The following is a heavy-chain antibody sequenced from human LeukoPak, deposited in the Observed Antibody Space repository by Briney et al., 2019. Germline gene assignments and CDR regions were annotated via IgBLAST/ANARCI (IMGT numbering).Heavy chain of an antibody. CDR1: GYILTSYW. V-gene: IGHV5-51*01. D-gene: IGHD1-20*01. J-gene: IGHJ4*02. Sequence: KPGESLEISCKASGYILTSYWIGWVRQMPGKGLEWMGFIYPGDSDTRYSPSFQGQVTISADKSISTAYLQWSSLKASGTAMYYCARQGILTGTAYFDYWGQGTLVTVSS. CDR3: ARQGILTGTAYFDY. CDR2: IYPGDSDT.